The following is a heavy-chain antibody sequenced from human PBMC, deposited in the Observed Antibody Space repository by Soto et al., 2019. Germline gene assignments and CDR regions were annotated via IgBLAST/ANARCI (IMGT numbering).Heavy chain of an antibody. Sequence: QVQLVESGGGVVPPGTSLRLSCAASGFTFNHNAMHWVRQAPGEGLEWVAVISDDGTNKYYADSVKGRFTISRDNSKNTLFLQMNSPRAEDTAVYYCAKGGYSSSWNFDYWGQGTLVTVSS. V-gene: IGHV3-30*18. J-gene: IGHJ4*02. CDR1: GFTFNHNA. CDR2: ISDDGTNK. D-gene: IGHD6-13*01. CDR3: AKGGYSSSWNFDY.